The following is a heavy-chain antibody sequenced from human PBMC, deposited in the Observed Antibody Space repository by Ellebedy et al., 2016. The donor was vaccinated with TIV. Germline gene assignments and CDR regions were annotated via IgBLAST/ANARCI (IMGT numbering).Heavy chain of an antibody. CDR1: GFTLSTYS. D-gene: IGHD4-17*01. CDR2: ISSSSSYI. CDR3: ARGSVTVTSITPFDY. J-gene: IGHJ4*02. V-gene: IGHV3-21*01. Sequence: PGGSLRLSCAASGFTLSTYSMNRVRQTPGRGLDWVSSISSSSSYIYYADSVKGRFTISRDNAKNSLYLQMNSLRVEDTDVDYCARGSVTVTSITPFDYWGRGTLVTVSS.